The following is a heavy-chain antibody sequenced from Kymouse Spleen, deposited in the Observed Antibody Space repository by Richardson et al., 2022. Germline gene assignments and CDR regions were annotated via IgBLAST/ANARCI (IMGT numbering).Heavy chain of an antibody. CDR3: ARFPSDTIFGVVTSHDAFDI. Sequence: QVQLVESGGGVVQPGRSLRLSCAASGFTFSSYGMHWVRQAPGKGLEWVAVIWYDGSNKYYADSVKGRFTISRDNSKNTLYLQMNSLRAEDTAVYYCARFPSDTIFGVVTSHDAFDIWGQGTMVTVSS. J-gene: IGHJ3*02. D-gene: IGHD3-3*01. CDR1: GFTFSSYG. V-gene: IGHV3-33*01. CDR2: IWYDGSNK.